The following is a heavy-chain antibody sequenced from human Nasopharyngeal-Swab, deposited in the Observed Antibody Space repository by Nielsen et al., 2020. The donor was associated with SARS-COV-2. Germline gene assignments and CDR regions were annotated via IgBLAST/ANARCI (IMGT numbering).Heavy chain of an antibody. Sequence: VRQAPRKGLESIGHMYSSGRTNYNPSLKSRVTMSLDTSRNQFSLRLNSVTAADAAVYFCARSRGNFYDYGMDVWGQGTTVTVSS. CDR3: ARSRGNFYDYGMDV. J-gene: IGHJ6*02. D-gene: IGHD3-10*01. CDR2: MYSSGRT. V-gene: IGHV4-4*01.